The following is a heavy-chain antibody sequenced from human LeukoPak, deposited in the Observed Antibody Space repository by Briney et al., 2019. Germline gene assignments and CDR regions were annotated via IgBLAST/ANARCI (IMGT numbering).Heavy chain of an antibody. CDR2: INPNSGGT. V-gene: IGHV1-2*02. Sequence: ASVKVSCKASGYTFTGYYMHWVRQAPGQGLEWMGWINPNSGGTNYAQKFQGRVTMTRDTSISTAYMELSGLRSDDTAVYYCARDHPRTNWFDPWGQGTLVTVSS. CDR3: ARDHPRTNWFDP. CDR1: GYTFTGYY. J-gene: IGHJ5*02.